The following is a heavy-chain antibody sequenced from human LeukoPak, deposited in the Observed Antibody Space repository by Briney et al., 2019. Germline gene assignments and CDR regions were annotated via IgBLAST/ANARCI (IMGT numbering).Heavy chain of an antibody. V-gene: IGHV3-30*18. Sequence: GGSLRLSCAASGFTFSSYGMHWVRQAPGKGLEWVAVISYDGSNKYYADSVKGRFTISRDNSKNTLYLQMNSLRAEDTAAYYCAKDLAIGSSWVFGYWGQGTLVTVSS. D-gene: IGHD6-13*01. CDR2: ISYDGSNK. CDR1: GFTFSSYG. CDR3: AKDLAIGSSWVFGY. J-gene: IGHJ4*02.